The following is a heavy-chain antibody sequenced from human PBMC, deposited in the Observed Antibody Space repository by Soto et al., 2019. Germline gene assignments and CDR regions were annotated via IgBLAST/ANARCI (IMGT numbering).Heavy chain of an antibody. J-gene: IGHJ4*02. V-gene: IGHV2-5*02. Sequence: QITLKESGPTLVKPTQTLTLTCTFSGFSLSTSGVGVGWIRQPPGKALEWLALIYWDDDKRYSPSLKSRLTITKDTSKNQVVLTMTNMDPVDTATYYCAHRRNLEKWELLTIFDYWGQGTLVTVSS. CDR1: GFSLSTSGVG. CDR2: IYWDDDK. D-gene: IGHD1-26*01. CDR3: AHRRNLEKWELLTIFDY.